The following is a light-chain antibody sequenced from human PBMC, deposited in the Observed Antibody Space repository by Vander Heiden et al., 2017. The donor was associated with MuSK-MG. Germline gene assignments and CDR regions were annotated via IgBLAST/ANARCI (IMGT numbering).Light chain of an antibody. J-gene: IGKJ1*01. Sequence: EIVLTQSPATLPLPPGERATLPCGPSQSVSSYLSWYQQTPGHAPRLLIYDASNGTTGIPARFSGSGSGTDFTLTISSLEPEDVAVYYCQQSSNSPGTFGQGTKVEIK. CDR3: QQSSNSPGT. CDR2: DAS. CDR1: QSVSSY. V-gene: IGKV3-11*01.